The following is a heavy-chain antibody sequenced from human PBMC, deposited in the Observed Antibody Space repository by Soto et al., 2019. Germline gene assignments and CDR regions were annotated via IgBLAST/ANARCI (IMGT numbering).Heavy chain of an antibody. CDR3: AGSLRSGDSSGFDY. V-gene: IGHV4-31*03. CDR1: GGSISSGGYY. CDR2: IYYSGST. J-gene: IGHJ4*02. Sequence: SETLSLTCTVSGGSISSGGYYWSWIRQHPGKGLEWIGYIYYSGSTYYNPSLKSRVTISVDTSKNQFSLKLSSVTAADTAVYYCAGSLRSGDSSGFDYWGQGTLVTVSS. D-gene: IGHD3-22*01.